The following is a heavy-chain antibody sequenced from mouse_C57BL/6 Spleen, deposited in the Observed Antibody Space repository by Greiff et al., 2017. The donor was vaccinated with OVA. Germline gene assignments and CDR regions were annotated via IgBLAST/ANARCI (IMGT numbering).Heavy chain of an antibody. CDR1: GYTFTSYW. J-gene: IGHJ2*01. V-gene: IGHV1-52*01. CDR3: ARSAVVARLDY. D-gene: IGHD1-1*01. Sequence: VQLQQPGAELVRPGSSVKLSCKASGYTFTSYWMHWVKQRPIQGLEWIGNIDPSDSETHYNQKFKDKATLTVDKSSSTAYMQLSSLTSEDSAVYYCARSAVVARLDYWGQGTTLTVSS. CDR2: IDPSDSET.